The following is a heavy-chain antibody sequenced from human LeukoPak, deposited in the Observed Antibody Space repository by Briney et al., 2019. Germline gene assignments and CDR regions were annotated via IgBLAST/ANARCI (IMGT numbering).Heavy chain of an antibody. CDR2: INPNSGGT. CDR1: GYTFTGYY. J-gene: IGHJ4*02. D-gene: IGHD3-10*01. CDR3: AREQISGNVPHY. Sequence: ASVKVSCKASGYTFTGYYMHWVRQAPGQGLEWMGWINPNSGGTNYAQKFQGRVTMTRDTPISTAYMELSRLRSDDTAVYYCAREQISGNVPHYWGQGTLVTVSS. V-gene: IGHV1-2*02.